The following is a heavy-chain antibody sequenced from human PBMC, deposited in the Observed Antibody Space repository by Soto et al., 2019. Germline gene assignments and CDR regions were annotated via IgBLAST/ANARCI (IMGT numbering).Heavy chain of an antibody. J-gene: IGHJ4*02. CDR2: TSYDGSNK. V-gene: IGHV3-30-3*01. Sequence: QVQLVESGGGVVQPGRSLRLSCAASGFTFSAYAMHWVRQAPGKGLEWVAVTSYDGSNKYYADSVKGRFTISRDNSKNTLYLQMNSLRAEDTAAYYCAGLGETAYFDSWGQGTLVTVSS. D-gene: IGHD2-21*01. CDR3: AGLGETAYFDS. CDR1: GFTFSAYA.